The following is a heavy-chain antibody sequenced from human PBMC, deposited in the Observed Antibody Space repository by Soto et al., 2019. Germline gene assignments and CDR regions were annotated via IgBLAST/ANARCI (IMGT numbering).Heavy chain of an antibody. CDR1: GGSVSSGSYY. J-gene: IGHJ6*02. Sequence: ETLSLTCTVSGGSVSSGSYYWSWIRQPPGKGLEWIGQIYYSGSTNYNPSLKSRVTISVDTSKNQFSLELSSVTAADTAVYYCARDFCGGDCSDDFYYYAMDVWGQGTTVTVSS. CDR2: IYYSGST. D-gene: IGHD2-21*02. CDR3: ARDFCGGDCSDDFYYYAMDV. V-gene: IGHV4-61*01.